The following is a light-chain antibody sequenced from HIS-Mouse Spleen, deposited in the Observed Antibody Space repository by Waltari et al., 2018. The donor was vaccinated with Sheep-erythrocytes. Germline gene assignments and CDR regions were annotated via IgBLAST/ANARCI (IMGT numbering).Light chain of an antibody. CDR1: KVGDKY. Sequence: YELTQPPSVSVSPGQTASITCSGDKVGDKYACWYQQKPGQSPVLVIYQDSKRPSGIPERFSGSNSGNTANLTISGTQAMDEADYYCQAWDSSTVVFGGGTKLTVL. J-gene: IGLJ2*01. CDR3: QAWDSSTVV. V-gene: IGLV3-1*01. CDR2: QDS.